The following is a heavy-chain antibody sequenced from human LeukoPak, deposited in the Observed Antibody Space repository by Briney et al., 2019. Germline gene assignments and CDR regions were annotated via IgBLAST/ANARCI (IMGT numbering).Heavy chain of an antibody. D-gene: IGHD6-13*01. CDR1: DGSLRGYF. J-gene: IGHJ4*02. Sequence: PETLSLTCAVSDGSLRGYFWSSMRQPPGKGVERGGHIYDRGSTNYHPYLRSLVTISDDTSKNQFSLKLSSVTAADTAVYCWSRSLFRQQVDPFDSWGQGALVTVSS. CDR2: IYDRGST. V-gene: IGHV4-59*08. CDR3: SRSLFRQQVDPFDS.